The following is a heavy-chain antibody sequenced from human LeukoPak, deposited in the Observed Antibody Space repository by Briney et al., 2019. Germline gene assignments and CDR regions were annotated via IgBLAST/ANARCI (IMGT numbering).Heavy chain of an antibody. V-gene: IGHV3-30*03. CDR2: ISYDGSNK. CDR3: ARYYYDSSGYYNDTTWFDP. D-gene: IGHD3-22*01. J-gene: IGHJ5*02. Sequence: GGSLRLSCAASGFSFSSYSMNWVRQAPGKGLEWVAVISYDGSNKYYADSVKGRFTISRDNPKNTLYLQMNSLRAEDTAVYYCARYYYDSSGYYNDTTWFDPWGQGTLVTVSS. CDR1: GFSFSSYS.